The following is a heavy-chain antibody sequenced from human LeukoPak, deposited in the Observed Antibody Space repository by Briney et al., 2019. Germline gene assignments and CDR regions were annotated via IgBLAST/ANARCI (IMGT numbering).Heavy chain of an antibody. Sequence: GGSLRLSCAASGFTFSSYPMTWVRQAPGKGLEWVSAISGSGGSTYYADSVKGRFTISRDNSKNTLYLQMNSLRAEDTAVYYCAKDGLDCSGGSCYSRDYFDYWGQGTLVTVSS. D-gene: IGHD2-15*01. CDR2: ISGSGGST. V-gene: IGHV3-23*01. J-gene: IGHJ4*02. CDR1: GFTFSSYP. CDR3: AKDGLDCSGGSCYSRDYFDY.